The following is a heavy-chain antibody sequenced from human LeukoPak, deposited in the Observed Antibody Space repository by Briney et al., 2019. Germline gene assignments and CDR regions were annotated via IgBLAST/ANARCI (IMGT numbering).Heavy chain of an antibody. J-gene: IGHJ4*02. D-gene: IGHD3-16*01. V-gene: IGHV3-30*18. CDR1: GFSFNNYA. Sequence: GGSLRLSCAAYGFSFNNYAMYWVRQAPGKGLEWVALISYDGGDKYYAESMKGRITISRDNAENTLYLQMNNLRPDDTAFYFCVKEGVEYSYSYGDYWGQGTLVTVSS. CDR2: ISYDGGDK. CDR3: VKEGVEYSYSYGDY.